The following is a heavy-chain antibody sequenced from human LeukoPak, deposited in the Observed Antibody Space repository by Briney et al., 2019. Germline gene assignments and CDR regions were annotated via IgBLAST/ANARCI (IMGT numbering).Heavy chain of an antibody. Sequence: GGSLRLSCAASGFTFSSHSMNWVRQAPGKGLEWVSSISSSSSYIYYADSVKGRFTISRDNAKNSLYLQMNSLRAEDTAVYYCASGMRVGPNIWGQGTLVTVSS. V-gene: IGHV3-21*01. J-gene: IGHJ4*02. CDR2: ISSSSSYI. D-gene: IGHD1-26*01. CDR3: ASGMRVGPNI. CDR1: GFTFSSHS.